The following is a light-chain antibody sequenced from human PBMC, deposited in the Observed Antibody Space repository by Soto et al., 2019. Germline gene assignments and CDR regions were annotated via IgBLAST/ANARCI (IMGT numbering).Light chain of an antibody. CDR3: QQRSNWPLT. CDR1: QSVSSY. J-gene: IGKJ4*01. CDR2: DAS. Sequence: EIVLTQSPATLSLSPGERATLSCRASQSVSSYLAWYQQKPGQAPRLLIYDASNRATGIPARFSGSGSGTDCTLTISSLEPEDFAVYFCQQRSNWPLTFCGGTKVEIK. V-gene: IGKV3-11*01.